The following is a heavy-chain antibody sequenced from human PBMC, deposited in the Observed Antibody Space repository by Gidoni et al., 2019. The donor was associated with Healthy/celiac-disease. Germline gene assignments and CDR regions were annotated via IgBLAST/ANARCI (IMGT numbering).Heavy chain of an antibody. CDR3: AKWDFSGSYEDYY. CDR2: ISGSGGST. CDR1: VFPVSSYS. J-gene: IGHJ4*02. V-gene: IGHV3-23*01. D-gene: IGHD1-26*01. Sequence: EVQLLESGGGLVQPGGSLMLPCAASVFPVSSYSMSWGRQATGKGLEGVSAISGSGGSTYYAESVKGRFTISRDNSKNTLYLQMNSLRAEDTAVYYCAKWDFSGSYEDYYWGQGTLVTASS.